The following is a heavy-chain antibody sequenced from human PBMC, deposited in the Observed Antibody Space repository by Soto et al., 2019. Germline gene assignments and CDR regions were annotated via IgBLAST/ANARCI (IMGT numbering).Heavy chain of an antibody. Sequence: VQLVESGGGLVQPGGSLRLSCAVSGFTFSNYYMQWVRQGPGKGLVYVARIDFDGRSTVHADSVKGRFTISRDNAKNTLYLQMNSLGAEDTGVYYCARGGSTSWLRALDLWGQGTLVTVSS. CDR1: GFTFSNYY. CDR2: IDFDGRST. J-gene: IGHJ5*02. CDR3: ARGGSTSWLRALDL. D-gene: IGHD6-13*01. V-gene: IGHV3-74*01.